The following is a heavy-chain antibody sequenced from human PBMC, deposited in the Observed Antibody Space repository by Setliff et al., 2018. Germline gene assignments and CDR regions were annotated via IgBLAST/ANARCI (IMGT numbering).Heavy chain of an antibody. CDR3: ARGGGRIRQLGATGVHTFDI. Sequence: SETLSLTCSVSGGSISSYYWSRIRQPPGKGLEWIGYIYTRGSTNYNPSLQSRVTISVDTAKKQFSLKLNSVTAADTAIYYCARGGGRIRQLGATGVHTFDIWGQGTMVTVSS. D-gene: IGHD1-1*01. V-gene: IGHV4-4*08. CDR1: GGSISSYY. CDR2: IYTRGST. J-gene: IGHJ3*02.